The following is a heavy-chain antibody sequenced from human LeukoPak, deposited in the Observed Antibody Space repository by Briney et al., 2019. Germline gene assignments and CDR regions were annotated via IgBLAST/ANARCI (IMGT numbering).Heavy chain of an antibody. CDR2: INPNSGGT. D-gene: IGHD3-3*01. CDR1: GYTFTGYY. J-gene: IGHJ4*02. Sequence: ASVKVSCKASGYTFTGYYIHWVRQAPGQGLEWMGWINPNSGGTSYAQKFQGRVTMTRDTSISTVCMELNRLRPDDTAVFYCARGSGGPPQVLDYWGQGTLVTVSS. V-gene: IGHV1-2*02. CDR3: ARGSGGPPQVLDY.